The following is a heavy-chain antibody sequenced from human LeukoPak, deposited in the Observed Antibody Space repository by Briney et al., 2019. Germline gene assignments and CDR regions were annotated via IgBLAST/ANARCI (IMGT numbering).Heavy chain of an antibody. CDR2: INHSGST. CDR1: GGSFSGYY. Sequence: SETLSLTCAVYGGSFSGYYWSWIRQPPGKGLEWIGEINHSGSTNYNPSLKSRVTISVDTSKNQFSLKLSSVTAADTAVYYCASASGYSYGSIRFDYWGQGTLVTVSS. D-gene: IGHD5-18*01. J-gene: IGHJ4*02. V-gene: IGHV4-34*01. CDR3: ASASGYSYGSIRFDY.